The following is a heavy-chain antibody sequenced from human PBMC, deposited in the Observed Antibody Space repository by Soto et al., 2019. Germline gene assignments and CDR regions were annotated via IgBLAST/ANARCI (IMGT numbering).Heavy chain of an antibody. CDR1: GFTFTNFV. J-gene: IGHJ4*02. D-gene: IGHD6-6*01. Sequence: PGGSLRLSCAVSGFTFTNFVMSWVRQAPGKGLEWVSAITGSSGDTYYADSVKGRFTISRDNSKNTLHLQMDSLRAEDTAIYYCAKGSASSRPYFFDCSGQGALVTVSS. CDR3: AKGSASSRPYFFDC. V-gene: IGHV3-23*01. CDR2: ITGSSGDT.